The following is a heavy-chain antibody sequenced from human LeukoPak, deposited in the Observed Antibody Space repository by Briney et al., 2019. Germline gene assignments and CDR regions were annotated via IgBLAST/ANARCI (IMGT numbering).Heavy chain of an antibody. CDR3: LTVVETTIAAFDI. CDR2: INTEGSST. CDR1: GFTFSSYW. J-gene: IGHJ3*02. V-gene: IGHV3-74*01. D-gene: IGHD1-26*01. Sequence: PGGSLRLSCAASGFTFSSYWMHWVRQAPGKGLVWVSRINTEGSSTSYADSVKGRFTISRDNAKNTLYLQMNSLRAEDTAVYYCLTVVETTIAAFDIWGQGTMVTVSS.